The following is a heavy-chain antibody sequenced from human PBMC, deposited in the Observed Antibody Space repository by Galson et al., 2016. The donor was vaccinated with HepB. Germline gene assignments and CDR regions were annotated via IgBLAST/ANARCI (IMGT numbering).Heavy chain of an antibody. D-gene: IGHD1-26*01. CDR1: GFTFSSYS. V-gene: IGHV3-21*01. Sequence: SLRLSCAASGFTFSSYSMNWVRQAPGKGLEWVSSISSSSSYIYYADSVKGRFTISRDNAKNSLYQQMNSLRAEDTAVYYCAAWLLSGSYFLGAFDIWGQGTMVTVSS. CDR2: ISSSSSYI. CDR3: AAWLLSGSYFLGAFDI. J-gene: IGHJ3*02.